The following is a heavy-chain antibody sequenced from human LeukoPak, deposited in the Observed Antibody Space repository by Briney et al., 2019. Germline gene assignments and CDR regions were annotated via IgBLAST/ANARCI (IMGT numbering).Heavy chain of an antibody. D-gene: IGHD6-19*01. CDR3: ARDLKRGYSSGRYSWGTGSSNDY. Sequence: ASVKVSCKASGYTFTSYGISWVRQAPGQGLEWMGWISAYNGNTYYAQNLQGRVTMTTDTSTSTAYMEVRSLRSDDTAVYYCARDLKRGYSSGRYSWGTGSSNDYWGQGTLVTVSS. CDR2: ISAYNGNT. V-gene: IGHV1-18*01. CDR1: GYTFTSYG. J-gene: IGHJ4*02.